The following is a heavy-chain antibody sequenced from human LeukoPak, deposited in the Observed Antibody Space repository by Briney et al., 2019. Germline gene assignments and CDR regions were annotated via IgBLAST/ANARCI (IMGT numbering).Heavy chain of an antibody. D-gene: IGHD1-20*01. CDR1: GGSVSSGSYY. J-gene: IGHJ6*02. Sequence: SETLFLTCTVSGGSVSSGSYYWSWIRQPPGKGLEWIGYIYYSGSTNYNPSLKSRVTISVDTSKNQFSLKLSSVTAADTAVYYCARGYNWNYHYYYGMDVWGQGTTVTVSS. CDR2: IYYSGST. CDR3: ARGYNWNYHYYYGMDV. V-gene: IGHV4-61*01.